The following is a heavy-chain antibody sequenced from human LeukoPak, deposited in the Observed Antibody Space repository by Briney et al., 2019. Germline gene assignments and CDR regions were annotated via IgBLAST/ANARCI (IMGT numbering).Heavy chain of an antibody. CDR3: ARDSFRAFDI. V-gene: IGHV3-21*01. Sequence: PGGSLRLSCAASGFTFSSYSMNWVRQAPGKGLEWVSSISSSSSYIYYADSVKGRFTISRDNAKSSLYLQMNSLRAEDTAVYYCARDSFRAFDIWGQGTMVTVSS. CDR1: GFTFSSYS. CDR2: ISSSSSYI. J-gene: IGHJ3*02.